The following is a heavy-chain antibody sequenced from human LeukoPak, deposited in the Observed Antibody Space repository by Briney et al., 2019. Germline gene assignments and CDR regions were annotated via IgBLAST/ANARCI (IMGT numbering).Heavy chain of an antibody. CDR1: GFTFSSYA. J-gene: IGHJ4*02. CDR3: AKDQGRGDNFDY. D-gene: IGHD2-21*01. Sequence: PGGSLRLSCAASGFTFSSYAMSWVRQAPGKGLEWVSAISGSGGSTYYADSVKGRFTISRDNSKNTLYLQMNSLRAEDTAVYYSAKDQGRGDNFDYWVQGTLVTVSS. V-gene: IGHV3-23*01. CDR2: ISGSGGST.